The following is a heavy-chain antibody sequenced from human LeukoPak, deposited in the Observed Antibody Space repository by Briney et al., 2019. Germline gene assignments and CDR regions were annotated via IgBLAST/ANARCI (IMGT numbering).Heavy chain of an antibody. D-gene: IGHD3-22*01. J-gene: IGHJ4*02. Sequence: PGGSLRLSCAASGFTFSSYWMSWVRQAPGKGLEWVSAISGSGGSTYYADSVKGRFTISRDNSKNTLYLQMNSLRAEDTAVYYCAKDSDYYDSSGFAYWGQGTLVTVSS. CDR1: GFTFSSYW. CDR3: AKDSDYYDSSGFAY. V-gene: IGHV3-23*01. CDR2: ISGSGGST.